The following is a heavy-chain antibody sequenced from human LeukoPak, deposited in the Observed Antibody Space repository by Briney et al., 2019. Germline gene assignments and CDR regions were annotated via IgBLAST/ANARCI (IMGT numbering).Heavy chain of an antibody. CDR2: ISGSGGST. J-gene: IGHJ4*02. V-gene: IGHV3-23*01. D-gene: IGHD1-26*01. Sequence: GGSLRLSCPASGFTFSSYAMSWVRQAPGKGLEWVSAISGSGGSTYYADSVKGRFTISRDNSKNTLYLQMNSLRAGDTAVYYWAKVAWELLGGGAFDYWGQGTLVTVSS. CDR3: AKVAWELLGGGAFDY. CDR1: GFTFSSYA.